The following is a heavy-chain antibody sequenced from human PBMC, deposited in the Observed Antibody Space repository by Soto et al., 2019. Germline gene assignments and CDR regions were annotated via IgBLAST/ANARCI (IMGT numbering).Heavy chain of an antibody. V-gene: IGHV4-34*01. D-gene: IGHD5-12*01. Sequence: QVQLQQWGAGLLKPSETLSLNCAVTGGSLSGYYWSWIRQPPGKGLEWIGEVKDGGHTNYSPSLRGRVTISSDQSNKQFSLRLNSVTAADTGVYYCARGQEGVVATHWDQGSLVTVSS. J-gene: IGHJ4*02. CDR2: VKDGGHT. CDR1: GGSLSGYY. CDR3: ARGQEGVVATH.